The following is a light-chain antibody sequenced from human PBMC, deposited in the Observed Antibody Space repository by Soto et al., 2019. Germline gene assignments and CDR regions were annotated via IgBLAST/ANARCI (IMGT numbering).Light chain of an antibody. CDR2: WAS. V-gene: IGKV4-1*01. J-gene: IGKJ1*01. CDR3: QQYYTTPVT. CDR1: QSLLH. Sequence: DIVMTQSPDSPAVSLGERATINCKSSQSLLHLAWYQQKPGQPPKLLIYWASTRESGVPDRFSGSASGTDFTLTISSLRAEDVAVYYCQQYYTTPVTFGQGTKVELK.